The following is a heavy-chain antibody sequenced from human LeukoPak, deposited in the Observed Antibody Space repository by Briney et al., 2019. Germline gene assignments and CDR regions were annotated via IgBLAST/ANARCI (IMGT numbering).Heavy chain of an antibody. CDR3: ARVSGGGSGGYELDY. J-gene: IGHJ4*02. CDR1: GFTFSSYS. V-gene: IGHV3-21*01. D-gene: IGHD5-12*01. Sequence: PGGSLRLSCAASGFTFSSYSMNWVRQAPGKGLEWVSSISSSSSYIYYADSVKGRFTISRDNAKNSLYLRMNSLRAEDTAVYYCARVSGGGSGGYELDYWGQGTLVTVSS. CDR2: ISSSSSYI.